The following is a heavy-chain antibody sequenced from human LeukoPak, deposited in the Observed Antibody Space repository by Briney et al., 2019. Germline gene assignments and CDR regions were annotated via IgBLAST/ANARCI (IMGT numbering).Heavy chain of an antibody. Sequence: GGSLRLSCAASGFTFSSYSMNWVRQAPGKGLEWVSSISSSSSYIYYADSVKGRFTISRDNAKNSLYLQMNSLRAEDTAVYYCARDRPGITGTTLPDYWRQGTLVTVSS. D-gene: IGHD1-20*01. CDR3: ARDRPGITGTTLPDY. J-gene: IGHJ4*02. V-gene: IGHV3-21*01. CDR2: ISSSSSYI. CDR1: GFTFSSYS.